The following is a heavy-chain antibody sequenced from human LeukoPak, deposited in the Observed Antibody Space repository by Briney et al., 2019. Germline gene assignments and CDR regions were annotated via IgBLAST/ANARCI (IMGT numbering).Heavy chain of an antibody. Sequence: PGESLKISCKASGYRFPSYWITWVRQMPGKGLEWMGGFDPIDSYTTYSPSFQGHVTISADKSIATVYLQWSSLKASDTAMYYCARARVDTAMADFDYWGQGTLVTVSS. V-gene: IGHV5-10-1*01. CDR1: GYRFPSYW. J-gene: IGHJ4*02. D-gene: IGHD5-18*01. CDR3: ARARVDTAMADFDY. CDR2: FDPIDSYT.